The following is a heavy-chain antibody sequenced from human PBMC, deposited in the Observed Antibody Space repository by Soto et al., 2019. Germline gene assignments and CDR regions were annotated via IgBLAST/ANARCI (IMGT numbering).Heavy chain of an antibody. CDR1: GYRFSDNY. J-gene: IGHJ4*02. CDR3: ARGVGSSWYDV. D-gene: IGHD6-13*01. V-gene: IGHV1-2*04. CDR2: IDPKSGGV. Sequence: QVQLVQSGADVKKPGASVKVSCKASGYRFSDNYIHWVRQAPGQGFEWMGWIDPKSGGVNYAQKFQGWVTXTXDTSISTAYMEVSRLKDDDTAMYYCARGVGSSWYDVWGQGTLVTVSS.